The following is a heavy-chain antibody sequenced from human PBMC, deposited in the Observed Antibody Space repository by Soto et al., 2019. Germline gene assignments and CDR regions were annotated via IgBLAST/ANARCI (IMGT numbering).Heavy chain of an antibody. Sequence: SETLSLTCTVSGGYINSYYWSWIRQPPGKGLEWIGYIYYSGSTNSSPSLKSRVTISVDTSKNQFSLKLSSVTAADTAVYYCVRHKPNGNYGSLDPWGQGTLVTVSS. CDR2: IYYSGST. CDR1: GGYINSYY. CDR3: VRHKPNGNYGSLDP. V-gene: IGHV4-59*08. D-gene: IGHD2-8*01. J-gene: IGHJ5*02.